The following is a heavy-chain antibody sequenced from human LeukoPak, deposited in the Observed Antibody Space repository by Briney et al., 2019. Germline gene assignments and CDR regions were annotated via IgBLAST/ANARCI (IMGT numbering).Heavy chain of an antibody. CDR1: GFTFSNAW. D-gene: IGHD6-13*01. J-gene: IGHJ5*02. Sequence: GGSLRLSCAASGFTFSNAWMSWVRQAPGKGLEWVGRIKSKTDGGTTDYAAPVKGRFTISRDDSKNTLYLQMNSLKTEDTAVYYCTTRFWYLYQRFDPWGQGTLVTVSS. CDR2: IKSKTDGGTT. V-gene: IGHV3-15*01. CDR3: TTRFWYLYQRFDP.